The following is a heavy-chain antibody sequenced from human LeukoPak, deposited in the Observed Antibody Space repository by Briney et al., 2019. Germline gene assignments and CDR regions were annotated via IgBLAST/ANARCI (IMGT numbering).Heavy chain of an antibody. V-gene: IGHV3-53*01. CDR3: TRAGNYGSYDAFYL. Sequence: GGSLRLSCAASGFTVSCSSMTWVRQAPGEGLEWVSDIYSDGSTNYADSVKGRFIISRDNFKNTLYLKMNSLRAEDTAMYFCTRAGNYGSYDAFYLWGQGTMVTVSS. J-gene: IGHJ3*01. D-gene: IGHD3-10*01. CDR2: IYSDGST. CDR1: GFTVSCSS.